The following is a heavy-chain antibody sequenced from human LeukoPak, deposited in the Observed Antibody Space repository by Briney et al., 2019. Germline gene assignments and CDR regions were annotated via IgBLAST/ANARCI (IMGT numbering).Heavy chain of an antibody. CDR2: ISGSGGST. V-gene: IGHV3-23*01. CDR3: AKDHDYSNSIDY. J-gene: IGHJ4*02. CDR1: GFTFSSYG. D-gene: IGHD4-11*01. Sequence: GGTLRLSCAASGFTFSSYGMSWVRQAPGKGLEWVSAISGSGGSTYYADSVKGRFTISRDNSKNTLYLQMNSLRAEDTAVYYCAKDHDYSNSIDYWGQGTLVTVSS.